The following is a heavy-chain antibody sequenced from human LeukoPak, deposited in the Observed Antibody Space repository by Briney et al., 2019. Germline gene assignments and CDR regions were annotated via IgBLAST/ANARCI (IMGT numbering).Heavy chain of an antibody. V-gene: IGHV4-34*01. CDR2: INHSGST. CDR3: ARGAGVATDCSGGSCYWLFDY. Sequence: SETLSLTCAVYGGSFSGYYWSWIRQPPGKGLEWIGEINHSGSTNYNPSLKSRVTISVDTSKNQFSLKLSSVTAADTAVYYCARGAGVATDCSGGSCYWLFDYWGREPWSPSPQ. D-gene: IGHD2-15*01. J-gene: IGHJ4*02. CDR1: GGSFSGYY.